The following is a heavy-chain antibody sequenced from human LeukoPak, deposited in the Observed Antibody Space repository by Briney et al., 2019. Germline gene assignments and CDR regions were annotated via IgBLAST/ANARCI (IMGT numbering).Heavy chain of an antibody. CDR1: GYTFTGYD. CDR2: INPNSGGT. D-gene: IGHD3-22*01. CDR3: ARADYYDSSGYYRGLPQYFQH. V-gene: IGHV1-2*06. Sequence: ASVKVSCKASGYTFTGYDMHWVRQAPGQGLEWMGRINPNSGGTNYAQKFQGRITMTRDTSISTAYMELSRLRSDDTAVYYCARADYYDSSGYYRGLPQYFQHWGQGTLVTVSS. J-gene: IGHJ1*01.